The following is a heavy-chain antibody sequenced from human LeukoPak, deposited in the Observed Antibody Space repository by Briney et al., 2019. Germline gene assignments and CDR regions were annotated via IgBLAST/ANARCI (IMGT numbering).Heavy chain of an antibody. D-gene: IGHD6-19*01. V-gene: IGHV3-33*08. CDR1: GFTFSSYG. J-gene: IGHJ4*02. CDR2: IWYDGSNK. Sequence: GGSLRLSCAASGFTFSSYGMHWVRQAPGKGLEWVAVIWYDGSNKYYADSVKGRFTISRDNSENTLYLQMDSLRAEDTAVYYCARDPGVRWLVGFDYWGQGTLVTVSS. CDR3: ARDPGVRWLVGFDY.